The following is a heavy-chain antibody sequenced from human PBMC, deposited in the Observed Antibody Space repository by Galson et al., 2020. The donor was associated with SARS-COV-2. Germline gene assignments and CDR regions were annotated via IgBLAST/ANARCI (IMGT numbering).Heavy chain of an antibody. Sequence: GGSMRLSCAASGFTFTNYAMHWVRQAPGKGLEWLTVISHDGKIQVYTDSVKGRFTISRDNSGNMVFLQIVSLRPDDTALYYCTRDVSGGASDIWGQGTMVTVSS. D-gene: IGHD1-26*01. V-gene: IGHV3-30*04. CDR2: ISHDGKIQ. J-gene: IGHJ3*02. CDR1: GFTFTNYA. CDR3: TRDVSGGASDI.